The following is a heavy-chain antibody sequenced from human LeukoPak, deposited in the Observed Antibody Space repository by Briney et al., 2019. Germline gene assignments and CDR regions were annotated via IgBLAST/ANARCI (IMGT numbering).Heavy chain of an antibody. CDR3: ERSGGYCGSTTCHTTWFAP. D-gene: IGHD2-2*01. Sequence: PSETLSLTCTVSGDSITSSNYYWGWIRQPPGKGLEWIGSIYYSGATYYNPALQNRVTMSLDTSKNPFSLNLNSVTAADTAVYYCERSGGYCGSTTCHTTWFAPWGQGTLVTVSS. CDR2: IYYSGAT. CDR1: GDSITSSNYY. J-gene: IGHJ5*02. V-gene: IGHV4-39*07.